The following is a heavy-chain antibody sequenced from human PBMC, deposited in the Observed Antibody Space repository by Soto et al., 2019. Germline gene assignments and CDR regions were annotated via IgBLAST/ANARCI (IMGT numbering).Heavy chain of an antibody. CDR3: AKDDGYSRN. J-gene: IGHJ4*02. V-gene: IGHV3-11*06. Sequence: GGSLRLSCATSGFPFSDYYMSWIRQAPGKGLEWLSHISPKSTYRNYADSVKGRFTISRDNTKSSLFLQMNSLGVEDTAVYYCAKDDGYSRNWGQGTLVTVSS. D-gene: IGHD6-13*01. CDR2: ISPKSTYR. CDR1: GFPFSDYY.